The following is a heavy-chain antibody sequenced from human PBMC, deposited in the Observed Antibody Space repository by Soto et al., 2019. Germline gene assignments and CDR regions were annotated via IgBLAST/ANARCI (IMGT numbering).Heavy chain of an antibody. CDR2: ISAYNGNT. CDR3: AGPMGYCSSPSCQSPSYGMDV. D-gene: IGHD2-2*01. V-gene: IGHV1-18*01. Sequence: ASVKVSCKASGYTFTSYGISWVRQAPGQGLEWMGWISAYNGNTNYAQKLQGRVTMTTDTSTSTAYMELRSLRSDDTAVYYCAGPMGYCSSPSCQSPSYGMDVWGQGTTVTVSS. CDR1: GYTFTSYG. J-gene: IGHJ6*02.